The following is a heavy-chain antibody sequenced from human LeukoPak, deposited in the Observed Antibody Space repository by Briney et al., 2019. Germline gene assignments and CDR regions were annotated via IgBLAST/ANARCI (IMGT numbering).Heavy chain of an antibody. D-gene: IGHD4-17*01. Sequence: PSETLSLTCTVSGGSISSGDYYWSWIRQPPGKGLEWIGYIYYSGSTYYNPSLKSRVTISVDTSKNQFSLKLSSVTAADTAVYYCARESRNDYGDYYFDYWGQGTLATVSS. CDR3: ARESRNDYGDYYFDY. CDR2: IYYSGST. CDR1: GGSISSGDYY. V-gene: IGHV4-30-4*01. J-gene: IGHJ4*02.